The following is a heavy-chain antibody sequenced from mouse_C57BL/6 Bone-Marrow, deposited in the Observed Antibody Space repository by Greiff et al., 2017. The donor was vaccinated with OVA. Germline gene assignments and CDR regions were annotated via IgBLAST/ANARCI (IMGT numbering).Heavy chain of an antibody. J-gene: IGHJ3*01. CDR1: GFTFSSYA. Sequence: EVQRVESGGGLVKPGGSLKLSCAASGFTFSSYAMSWVRQTPEKRLEWVATISDGGSYTYYPDNVKGRFTISRDNAKNSLYLQMIHLKSEDTAMYDCARDPNWDGFAYWGQGALVTVSA. D-gene: IGHD4-1*01. CDR3: ARDPNWDGFAY. V-gene: IGHV5-4*01. CDR2: ISDGGSYT.